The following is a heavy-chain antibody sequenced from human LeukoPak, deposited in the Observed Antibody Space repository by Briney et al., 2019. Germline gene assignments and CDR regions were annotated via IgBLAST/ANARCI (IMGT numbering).Heavy chain of an antibody. V-gene: IGHV4-4*07. J-gene: IGHJ4*02. D-gene: IGHD3-9*01. CDR3: ARNGNTYYDILTGYERAYYFDY. CDR2: IYTSGST. CDR1: GGSITGYY. Sequence: SETLSLTCTVSGGSITGYYWSWIRQPAGKGLEWIGRIYTSGSTNYNPSLKSRVTISVDTSKNQFSLKLSSVTAADTAVYYCARNGNTYYDILTGYERAYYFDYWGQGTLVTVSS.